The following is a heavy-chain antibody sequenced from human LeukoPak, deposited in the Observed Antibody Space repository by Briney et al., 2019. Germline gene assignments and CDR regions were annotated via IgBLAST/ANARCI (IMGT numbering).Heavy chain of an antibody. D-gene: IGHD3-3*01. CDR1: GGSISSGSYY. Sequence: PSETLSLTCTVSGGSISSGSYYWSWIRQPAGKGLEWIGRIYTSGSTNYNPSLKSRVTISVDTSKNQFSLKLSSVTAADTAVYYCAREGGVVIAPFDPWGQGTLVTVSS. CDR2: IYTSGST. CDR3: AREGGVVIAPFDP. V-gene: IGHV4-61*02. J-gene: IGHJ5*02.